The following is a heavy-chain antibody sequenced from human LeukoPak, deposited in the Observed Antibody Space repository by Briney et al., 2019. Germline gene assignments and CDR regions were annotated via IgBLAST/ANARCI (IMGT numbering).Heavy chain of an antibody. V-gene: IGHV4-31*03. CDR1: GGSISSGGYY. CDR2: IYYSGST. J-gene: IGHJ4*02. Sequence: PSETLSLTCTVSGGSISSGGYYWSWIRQHPGKGLEWIGYIYYSGSTYYNPSLKSRVTISVDTSKNQLSLKLSSVTAADTAVYYCASWVGYSGSYDFNYFDYWGQGTLVTVSS. CDR3: ASWVGYSGSYDFNYFDY. D-gene: IGHD1-26*01.